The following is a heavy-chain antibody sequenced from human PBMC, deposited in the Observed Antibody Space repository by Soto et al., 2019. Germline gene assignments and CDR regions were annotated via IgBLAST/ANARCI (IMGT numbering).Heavy chain of an antibody. CDR1: GFTFSSYW. Sequence: EVQLVESGGGLVQPGGSLRLSCVDSGFTFSSYWMSWVRQAPVKGLEWVGNIKQDGSEENYADSVKGRFTISRDNAKNAMYQKMNCLRVEDTAVYYCARIAASGRGWDVWGQGTTGVVSS. J-gene: IGHJ6*02. CDR3: ARIAASGRGWDV. D-gene: IGHD6-13*01. CDR2: IKQDGSEE. V-gene: IGHV3-7*01.